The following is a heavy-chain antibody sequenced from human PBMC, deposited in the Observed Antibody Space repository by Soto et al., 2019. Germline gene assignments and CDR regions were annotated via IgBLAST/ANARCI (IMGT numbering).Heavy chain of an antibody. CDR2: IIPMFGTA. CDR1: GGTFITYA. D-gene: IGHD5-18*01. J-gene: IGHJ4*02. Sequence: QVQLVQSGAEVKKPESSVKVYCKAPGGTFITYAISWVRQAPGQGLEWMGGIIPMFGTANYAQRFQDRVTITADASTNTVSMELSSLRSEDTAVYFCASGIQLWLRRINNGYSGWGQGTLVTVSS. V-gene: IGHV1-69*12. CDR3: ASGIQLWLRRINNGYSG.